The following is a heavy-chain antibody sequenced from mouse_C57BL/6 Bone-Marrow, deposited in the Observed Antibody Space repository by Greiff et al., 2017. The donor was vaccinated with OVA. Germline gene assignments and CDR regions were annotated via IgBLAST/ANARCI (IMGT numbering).Heavy chain of an antibody. CDR1: GFTFSDFY. D-gene: IGHD2-5*01. J-gene: IGHJ4*01. CDR3: ARDSNYPYAMDY. V-gene: IGHV7-1*01. Sequence: EVHLVESGGGLVQSGRSLRLSCATSGFTFSDFYMEWVRQAPGKGLEWIAASRNKANDYTTEYSASVKGRFIVSRDTSQSILYLQMNALRAEDTAIYYCARDSNYPYAMDYWGQGTSVTVSS. CDR2: SRNKANDYTT.